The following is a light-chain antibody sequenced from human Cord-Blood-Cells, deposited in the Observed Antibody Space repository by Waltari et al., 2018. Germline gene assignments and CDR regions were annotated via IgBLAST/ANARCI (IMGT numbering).Light chain of an antibody. CDR1: SSDVCGSNY. CDR2: DAS. V-gene: IGLV2-11*01. J-gene: IGLJ3*02. CDR3: CSYAGSYTLV. Sequence: QSALTPPRSLSGSHGQSVTISCTGTSSDVCGSNYVSWYQPHPGKAPKLMIYDASKRPSGVPDRFSCSKSCNTASLTISGLQAEDEAAYYCCSYAGSYTLVFGGGTKLTVL.